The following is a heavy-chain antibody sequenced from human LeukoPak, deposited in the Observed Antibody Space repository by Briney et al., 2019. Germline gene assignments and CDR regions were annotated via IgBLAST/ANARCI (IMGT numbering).Heavy chain of an antibody. CDR3: ARGVIVGAEIDY. J-gene: IGHJ4*02. V-gene: IGHV3-66*01. D-gene: IGHD1-26*01. CDR2: IYSGGST. CDR1: GFTVSSNY. Sequence: GGSLRLSCAASGFTVSSNYMSWVRQAPGKGLEWVSVIYSGGSTYYADSVKGRFTISRDNAKNSLYLQMNSLRAEDTAVYYCARGVIVGAEIDYWGQGTLVTVSS.